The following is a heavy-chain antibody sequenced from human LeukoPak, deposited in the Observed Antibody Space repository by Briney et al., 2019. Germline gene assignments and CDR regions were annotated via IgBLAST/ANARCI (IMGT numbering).Heavy chain of an antibody. V-gene: IGHV1-2*06. CDR1: GYIFTGYY. J-gene: IGHJ4*02. Sequence: ASVKVSCKASGYIFTGYYMHWVRQAPGQGLEWMGRMNPNSGGTNYARKFQGRVTMTRDTSINTAYMELTSLRSDDTAAYYCARSRGVDYWGQGTLVTVSS. CDR3: ARSRGVDY. D-gene: IGHD3-10*01. CDR2: MNPNSGGT.